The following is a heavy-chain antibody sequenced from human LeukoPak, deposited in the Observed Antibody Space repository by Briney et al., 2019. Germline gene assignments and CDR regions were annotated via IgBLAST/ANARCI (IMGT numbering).Heavy chain of an antibody. D-gene: IGHD3-22*01. Sequence: SETLSLTCTVSGGSISSGDYYWSWIRQPPGKGLEWIGYIYYSGSTYYNPSLKSRVTISVDTSKIHFSLKLSSVTAADTALYYCASSRRYHYGSSGYYAFDVWGQGTMVTVSS. CDR1: GGSISSGDYY. J-gene: IGHJ3*01. V-gene: IGHV4-30-4*08. CDR3: ASSRRYHYGSSGYYAFDV. CDR2: IYYSGST.